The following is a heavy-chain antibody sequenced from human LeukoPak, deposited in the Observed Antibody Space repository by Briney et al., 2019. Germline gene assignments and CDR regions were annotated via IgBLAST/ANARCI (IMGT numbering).Heavy chain of an antibody. CDR3: ARSNSGWYVDY. J-gene: IGHJ4*02. Sequence: ASVKVSCKASGYIFTGSFIHWVRQAPGQGLEWMGWITPETGATHYAEKFQGRVTMTRDTSISTAYMELSRLRSDDTAVYYCARSNSGWYVDYWGQGTLVTVST. D-gene: IGHD6-19*01. V-gene: IGHV1-2*02. CDR2: ITPETGAT. CDR1: GYIFTGSF.